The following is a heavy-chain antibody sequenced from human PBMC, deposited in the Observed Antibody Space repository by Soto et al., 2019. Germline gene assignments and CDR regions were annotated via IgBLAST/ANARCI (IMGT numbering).Heavy chain of an antibody. J-gene: IGHJ4*02. CDR1: GFSLTTLGVG. V-gene: IGHV2-5*02. D-gene: IGHD2-21*01. CDR3: AHSPGRDGPFGPFYFAY. Sequence: QITLKESGPTLVKPTQTLTLTCTFSGFSLTTLGVGVGWIRQPPGKALEWLAFIYWDDNKRYSPTLKSRLTITKDTSKDQVVLTMTNVDPVDTGTYYCAHSPGRDGPFGPFYFAYWGQGTLVTVSS. CDR2: IYWDDNK.